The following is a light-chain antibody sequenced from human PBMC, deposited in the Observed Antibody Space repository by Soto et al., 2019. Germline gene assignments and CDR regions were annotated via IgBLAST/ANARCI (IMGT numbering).Light chain of an antibody. CDR3: QEYSSYWT. CDR2: DVS. V-gene: IGKV1-5*01. J-gene: IGKJ1*01. Sequence: DIQITQSPSTLSASAGDRVTITCRASQSINSRLAWYQQKPGKAPKLLIYDVSNLESGVPSRFSGSGSGTEFTLIISSLQSDDFATYYCQEYSSYWTLGQGTKVDIK. CDR1: QSINSR.